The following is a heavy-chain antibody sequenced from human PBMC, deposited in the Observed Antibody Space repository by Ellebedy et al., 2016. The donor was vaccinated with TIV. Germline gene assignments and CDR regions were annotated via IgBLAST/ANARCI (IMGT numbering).Heavy chain of an antibody. CDR2: IIPILGIA. CDR1: GYTFTSYA. CDR3: ARDPGGLVTKDDAFDI. V-gene: IGHV1-69*10. D-gene: IGHD3/OR15-3a*01. Sequence: SVKVSCXASGYTFTSYAMHWVRQAPGQRLEWMGWIIPILGIANYAQKFQGRVTITADKSTSTAYMELSSLRSEDTAVYYCARDPGGLVTKDDAFDIWGQGTMVTVSS. J-gene: IGHJ3*02.